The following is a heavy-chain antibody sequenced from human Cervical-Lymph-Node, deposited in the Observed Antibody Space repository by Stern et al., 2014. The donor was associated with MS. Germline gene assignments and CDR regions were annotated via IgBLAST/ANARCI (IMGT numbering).Heavy chain of an antibody. CDR2: IYPKSGDS. Sequence: QVQLVQSAAEVKKPGASVKVSCKSFGYTFTDYYFHWVRQAPGQGLEWMGRIYPKSGDSISAPKFQGRFIMTRDTSIRTLYLELNRLRPDDTAVYYCARGLGATAFDFWGQGTLVTVSS. J-gene: IGHJ4*02. CDR1: GYTFTDYY. V-gene: IGHV1-2*06. CDR3: ARGLGATAFDF. D-gene: IGHD1-26*01.